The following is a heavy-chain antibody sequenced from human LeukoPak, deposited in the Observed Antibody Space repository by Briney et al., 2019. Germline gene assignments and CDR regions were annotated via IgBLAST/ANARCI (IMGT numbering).Heavy chain of an antibody. CDR2: IFPGDSDT. CDR1: GYSFTSFW. V-gene: IGHV5-51*01. J-gene: IGHJ3*02. Sequence: GESLKISCKGSGYSFTSFWIGWVRQMPGKGLEWMGIIFPGDSDTMYSPSFQGQATMSADRSISVVYLQWSSLKASDTAMYFCARRPSPGALDIWGQGTMVTVSS. D-gene: IGHD1-14*01. CDR3: ARRPSPGALDI.